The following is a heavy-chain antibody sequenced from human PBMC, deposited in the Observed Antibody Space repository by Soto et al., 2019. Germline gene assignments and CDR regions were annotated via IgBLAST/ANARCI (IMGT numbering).Heavy chain of an antibody. V-gene: IGHV3-53*02. CDR3: ARDHRPAPYYYYSMDL. CDR2: IYSGGST. Sequence: EVQLVETGGGLIQPGGSLRLSCAASGFTVSSNYMSWVRQAPGKGLEWVSLIYSGGSTYYADSVKGRFTISRDNSKNTLYLQMNSLRAQDTAVYYCARDHRPAPYYYYSMDLWGQGTTVTVSS. CDR1: GFTVSSNY. J-gene: IGHJ6*02.